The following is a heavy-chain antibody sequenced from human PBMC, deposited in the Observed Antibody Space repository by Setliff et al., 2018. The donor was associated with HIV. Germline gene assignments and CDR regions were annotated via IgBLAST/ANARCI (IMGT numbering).Heavy chain of an antibody. CDR1: GGSISSSSYY. Sequence: SETLSLTCTVSGGSISSSSYYWGWIRQPPGKGLEWIGTIYYSGSTYYNPSLKSRVTISVDTSKNQFSLKLSSVTAADTAVYYCAREPTYYYDSSPGAFDIWGQGTMVTVSS. J-gene: IGHJ3*02. D-gene: IGHD3-22*01. CDR3: AREPTYYYDSSPGAFDI. V-gene: IGHV4-39*07. CDR2: IYYSGST.